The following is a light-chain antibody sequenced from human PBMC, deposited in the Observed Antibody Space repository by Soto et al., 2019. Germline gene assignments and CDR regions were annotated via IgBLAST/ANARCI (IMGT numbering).Light chain of an antibody. Sequence: ESVLKQSPGTLSLSPGERATLSCRASQSVSSSYLAWYQQKPGQAPRLLIYGASPRATGIPDRFSGSGSGTDFTLIISRLEPEDCAVDYCQQYGSSPPYTLGQGTKLEIK. V-gene: IGKV3-20*01. CDR2: GAS. CDR3: QQYGSSPPYT. J-gene: IGKJ2*01. CDR1: QSVSSSY.